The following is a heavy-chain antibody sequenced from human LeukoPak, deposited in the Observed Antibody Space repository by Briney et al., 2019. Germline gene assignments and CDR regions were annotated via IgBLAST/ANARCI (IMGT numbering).Heavy chain of an antibody. CDR3: AGTSLVTPDVFDI. Sequence: PSETLSLTCAVSGGSISSSNWWSWVRQPPGKGLEWIGEIYHSGRANYNPSLKSRVTISVDMSKNQFSLKLTPVTAADTAVYYCAGTSLVTPDVFDIWGQGTMVTVSS. D-gene: IGHD4-23*01. J-gene: IGHJ3*02. V-gene: IGHV4/OR15-8*01. CDR1: GGSISSSNW. CDR2: IYHSGRA.